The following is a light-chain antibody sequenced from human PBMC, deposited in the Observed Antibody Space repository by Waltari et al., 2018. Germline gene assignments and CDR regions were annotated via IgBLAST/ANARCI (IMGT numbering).Light chain of an antibody. CDR3: QQYNVWPPLT. J-gene: IGKJ4*01. V-gene: IGKV3-15*01. Sequence: EVVMTQSPATLSVSPGERVTLSCRASQSIHDNLAWYQHRPGQAPRLLIYGASTRAPEIPGRFVGGGSGTEFTLTIRSLQSEDSAVYSCQQYNVWPPLTFGGGTKVEVK. CDR1: QSIHDN. CDR2: GAS.